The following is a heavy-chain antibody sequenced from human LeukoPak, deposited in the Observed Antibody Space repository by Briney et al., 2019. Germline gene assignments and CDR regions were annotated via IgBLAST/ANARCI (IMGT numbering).Heavy chain of an antibody. V-gene: IGHV4-34*01. CDR1: GGSFSGYY. Sequence: SETLSLTCAVYGGSFSGYYWSWIRQPPGKGLEWIGEINHSGSTNYNPSLKSRVTISVDTSMNQFSLKLSSVTAADTAVYYCARDARLRYFDWPRKLIPYYFDYWGQGTLVTVSS. D-gene: IGHD3-9*01. CDR3: ARDARLRYFDWPRKLIPYYFDY. CDR2: INHSGST. J-gene: IGHJ4*02.